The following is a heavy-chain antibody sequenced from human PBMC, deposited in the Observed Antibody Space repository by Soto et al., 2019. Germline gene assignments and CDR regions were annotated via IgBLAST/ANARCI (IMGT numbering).Heavy chain of an antibody. J-gene: IGHJ4*02. CDR1: GFTFSNYG. CDR3: AKEGAITNWYFDY. V-gene: IGHV3-30*18. CDR2: ISYDGNVA. Sequence: QVQLVESEGGVVQPGRSLRLSCTASGFTFSNYGMHWVRQAPGKGLEWVTVISYDGNVAYYADSVKGRFTSSRDNSKNTLYLRMNSLRTEDAAVYYCAKEGAITNWYFDYWGQGTLVTVSS. D-gene: IGHD1-1*01.